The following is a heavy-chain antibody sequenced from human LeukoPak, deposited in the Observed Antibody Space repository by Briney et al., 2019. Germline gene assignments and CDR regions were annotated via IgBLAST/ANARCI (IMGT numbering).Heavy chain of an antibody. V-gene: IGHV4-59*01. CDR2: IYYSGST. CDR3: ARANVLRYFDWAPRAFDI. J-gene: IGHJ3*02. D-gene: IGHD3-9*01. CDR1: GGSISSYY. Sequence: PSETLSLTCTVSGGSISSYYWSWMRQPPGKGLEWIGYIYYSGSTNYNPSLKSRVTISVDTSKNQFSLKLSSVTAADTAVYYCARANVLRYFDWAPRAFDIWGQGTMVTVSS.